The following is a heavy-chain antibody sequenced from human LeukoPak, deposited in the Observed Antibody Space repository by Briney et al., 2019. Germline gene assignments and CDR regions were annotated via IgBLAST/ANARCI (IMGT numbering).Heavy chain of an antibody. CDR2: IYTSGST. D-gene: IGHD3-10*01. V-gene: IGHV4-4*07. CDR1: GGSISSYY. Sequence: KTSETLSLTCTVSGGSISSYYWSWIRQPAGKGLEWIGRIYTSGSTNYNPSLKSRVTMSVDTSKNQFSLKLSSVTAADTAVYYCARFGITASKNWFDPWGQGTLVTVSS. CDR3: ARFGITASKNWFDP. J-gene: IGHJ5*02.